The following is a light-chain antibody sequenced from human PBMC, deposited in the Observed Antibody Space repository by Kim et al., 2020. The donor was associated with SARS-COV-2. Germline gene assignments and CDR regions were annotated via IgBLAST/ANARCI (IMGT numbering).Light chain of an antibody. V-gene: IGKV1-17*03. CDR1: QAIGNY. CDR3: LQHNVYPLT. J-gene: IGKJ4*01. CDR2: AAS. Sequence: DVQMTQSPSAMPASVGDSVTITCRASQAIGNYLVWFQQKPGKGPKRLIYAASTLESGVPSRFSGSGSGTEFTLTISSLQPEDSATYFCLQHNVYPLTFGGGTKVDIK.